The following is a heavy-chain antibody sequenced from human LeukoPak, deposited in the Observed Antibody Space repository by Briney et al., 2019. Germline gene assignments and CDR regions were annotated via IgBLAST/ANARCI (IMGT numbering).Heavy chain of an antibody. CDR3: ARRSQDIVVVPAAAYYYYYMGV. V-gene: IGHV4-59*01. Sequence: SETLSLTCTVSGGAIGSYYWSWIRQPPGKGLEWFGNIYYSGSTNYNPSLKSRVTISVDTSKNQFSLKLSSVTAADTAVYSCARRSQDIVVVPAAAYYYYYMGVWGKGTTVPVSS. D-gene: IGHD2-2*01. CDR1: GGAIGSYY. CDR2: IYYSGST. J-gene: IGHJ6*03.